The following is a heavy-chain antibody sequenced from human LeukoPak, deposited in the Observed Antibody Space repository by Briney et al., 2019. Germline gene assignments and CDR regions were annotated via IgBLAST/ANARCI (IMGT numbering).Heavy chain of an antibody. V-gene: IGHV1-2*02. CDR2: LIPTSGGT. D-gene: IGHD6-19*01. Sequence: ASVKVSCKASGYTFTGYYIHWVQQAPGQALEWMGWLIPTSGGTNYAQKFQGRVTMTRDTSISTAYMELSNLRSDDTAMYYCARVEGVAVAGVNYYGMDVWGQGTPVTVSS. CDR1: GYTFTGYY. J-gene: IGHJ6*02. CDR3: ARVEGVAVAGVNYYGMDV.